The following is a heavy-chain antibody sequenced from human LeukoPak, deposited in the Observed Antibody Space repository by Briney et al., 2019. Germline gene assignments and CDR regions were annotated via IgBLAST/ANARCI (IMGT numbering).Heavy chain of an antibody. J-gene: IGHJ4*02. D-gene: IGHD3-10*01. V-gene: IGHV4-34*01. Sequence: XIRQPPXXXXEWXGEINHSGSTNYNPSLKSRVTISVDTSKNQFSLKLSSVTAADTAVYYCARSSVREPYSFDYWGQGTLVTVSS. CDR3: ARSSVREPYSFDY. CDR2: INHSGST.